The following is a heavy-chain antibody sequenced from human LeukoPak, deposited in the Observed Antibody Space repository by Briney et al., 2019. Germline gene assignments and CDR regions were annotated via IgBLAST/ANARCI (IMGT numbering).Heavy chain of an antibody. J-gene: IGHJ4*02. V-gene: IGHV3-30*01. CDR2: ISYDGNNK. D-gene: IGHD1-7*01. CDR1: GFTFSSYA. Sequence: GRSLRLSCAASGFTFSSYAMHWVRQAPGKGLEWVAVISYDGNNKYYADSVKGRFTISRDNSKNTLYLQMNSLRAEDTAVYYCARDRRVTGTTSLRSHYFDYWGQGTLVTVSS. CDR3: ARDRRVTGTTSLRSHYFDY.